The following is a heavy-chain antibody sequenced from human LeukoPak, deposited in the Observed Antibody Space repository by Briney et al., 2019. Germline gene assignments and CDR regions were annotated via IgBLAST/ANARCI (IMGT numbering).Heavy chain of an antibody. D-gene: IGHD3-9*01. V-gene: IGHV1-2*02. Sequence: ASVKVSCKASGYTFTGYYMHWVRQAPGQGLEWMVWINPNSGGTNYAQKFQGRVTMTRDTSISTAYMELSRLRSDDTAVYYCAREYYDILTGYSFDYWGQGTLVTVSS. CDR1: GYTFTGYY. J-gene: IGHJ4*02. CDR2: INPNSGGT. CDR3: AREYYDILTGYSFDY.